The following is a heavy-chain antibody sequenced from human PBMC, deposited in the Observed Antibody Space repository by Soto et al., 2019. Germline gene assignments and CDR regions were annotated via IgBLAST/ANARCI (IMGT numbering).Heavy chain of an antibody. CDR2: MNPNSGNT. Sequence: ASVKVSCKASGYTFTSYDINWVRQATGQGLEWMGWMNPNSGNTGYAQKFQGRVTMTRNTSISTAYMELRSLRSDDTAVYYCARQMVCSSTSCYNNWFDPWGQGTLVTVSS. D-gene: IGHD2-2*01. V-gene: IGHV1-8*01. CDR3: ARQMVCSSTSCYNNWFDP. J-gene: IGHJ5*02. CDR1: GYTFTSYD.